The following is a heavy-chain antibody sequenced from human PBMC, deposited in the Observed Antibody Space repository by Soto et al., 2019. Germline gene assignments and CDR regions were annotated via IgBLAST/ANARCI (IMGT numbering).Heavy chain of an antibody. Sequence: SETLSLTCSFSGDSVTSHYLTWIRQSPEERLEWIGYMHYTGFSHYNPSLKSRLTISVDTSKNQFSLKLSSVTVADTAVYYCARGDILTGYYTYEGLSTFYYWGQGTLVTVSS. CDR2: MHYTGFS. D-gene: IGHD3-9*01. V-gene: IGHV4-59*02. CDR3: ARGDILTGYYTYEGLSTFYY. J-gene: IGHJ4*02. CDR1: GDSVTSHY.